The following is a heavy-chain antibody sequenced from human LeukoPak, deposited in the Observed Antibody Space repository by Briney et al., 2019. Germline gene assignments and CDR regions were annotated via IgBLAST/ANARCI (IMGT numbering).Heavy chain of an antibody. CDR1: GGSISSYY. Sequence: SETLSLTCTVSGGSISSYYWRWIRQPPGKGLEWIGYISYSGSTNYNLSLKSRVTISVDTSRNQFSLKLSSVIAADTAVYYCARGRLGGSGSYYNVLDYWGQGTLVTVSS. D-gene: IGHD3-10*01. CDR3: ARGRLGGSGSYYNVLDY. J-gene: IGHJ4*02. V-gene: IGHV4-59*01. CDR2: ISYSGST.